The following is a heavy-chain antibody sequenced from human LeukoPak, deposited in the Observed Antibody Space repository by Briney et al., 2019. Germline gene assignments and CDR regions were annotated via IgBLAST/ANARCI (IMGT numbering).Heavy chain of an antibody. CDR2: ISSSGSTI. CDR3: AELGITMIGGV. J-gene: IGHJ6*04. D-gene: IGHD3-10*02. V-gene: IGHV3-48*03. Sequence: PGGSLRLSCAASGFTFSSYEMHWVRQAPGKGLEWVSYISSSGSTIYYADSVKGRFTISRDNAKNSLYLQMNSLRAEDTAVYCCAELGITMIGGVWGKGTTVTISS. CDR1: GFTFSSYE.